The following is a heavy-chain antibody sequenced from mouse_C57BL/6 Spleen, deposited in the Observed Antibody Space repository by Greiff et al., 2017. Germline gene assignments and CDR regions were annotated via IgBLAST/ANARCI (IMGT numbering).Heavy chain of an antibody. CDR1: GYTFTSYW. CDR2: IHPSDSDT. V-gene: IGHV1-74*01. J-gene: IGHJ2*01. Sequence: QVQLKQPGAELVKPGASVKVSCKASGYTFTSYWMHWVKQRPGQGLEWIGRIHPSDSDTNYNQKFKGKATLTVDKSSSTAYMQLSSLTSEDSAVXYCAIDGSIPYYFDYWGQGTTLTVSS. D-gene: IGHD1-1*01. CDR3: AIDGSIPYYFDY.